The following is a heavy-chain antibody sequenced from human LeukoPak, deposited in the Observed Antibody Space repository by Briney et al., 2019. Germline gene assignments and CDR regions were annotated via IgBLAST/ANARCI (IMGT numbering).Heavy chain of an antibody. CDR3: TTGSELLSDY. Sequence: TSETLSLTCAVYGGSFSGYYWSWIRQPPGKGLEWVGRIKSNTDGGTTDYAAPVKGRFTISRDDSKNTLYLQMNSLKTEDTAVYYCTTGSELLSDYWGQGTLVTVSS. CDR1: GGSFSGYY. J-gene: IGHJ4*02. V-gene: IGHV3-15*01. CDR2: IKSNTDGGTT. D-gene: IGHD2-15*01.